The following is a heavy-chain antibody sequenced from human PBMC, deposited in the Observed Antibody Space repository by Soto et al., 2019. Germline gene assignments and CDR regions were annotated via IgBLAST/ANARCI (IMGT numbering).Heavy chain of an antibody. Sequence: QGQLVQSGAEVKKPGASVKVSCKASGYTFNKYSISWVRQAPGQGLEWMGWISASNGNTGFAQKFKCRVTMAIDTSTSTAYMELRSLRSDNTAVFYCTRGHGDFAGDFDYWGQGTLVTVSS. J-gene: IGHJ4*02. D-gene: IGHD4-17*01. V-gene: IGHV1-18*04. CDR3: TRGHGDFAGDFDY. CDR2: ISASNGNT. CDR1: GYTFNKYS.